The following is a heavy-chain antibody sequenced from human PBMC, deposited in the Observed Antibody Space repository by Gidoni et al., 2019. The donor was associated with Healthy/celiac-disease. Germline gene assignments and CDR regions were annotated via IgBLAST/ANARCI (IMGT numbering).Heavy chain of an antibody. V-gene: IGHV3-49*03. J-gene: IGHJ4*02. CDR3: TGSYDFWSGTLYYFDY. CDR2: IRSKAYGGTT. Sequence: EVQLVESGGGLVQPGRSLRLSCTASGFTFCDYALSWFRQAPGKGLEWVGFIRSKAYGGTTEYAASVKGRFTISRDDSKSIAYLQMNSLKTEDTAVYYCTGSYDFWSGTLYYFDYWGQGTLVTVSS. D-gene: IGHD3-3*01. CDR1: GFTFCDYA.